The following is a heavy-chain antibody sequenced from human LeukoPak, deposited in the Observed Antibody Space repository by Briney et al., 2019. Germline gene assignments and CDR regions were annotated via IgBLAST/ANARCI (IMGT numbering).Heavy chain of an antibody. D-gene: IGHD3-22*01. J-gene: IGHJ4*02. Sequence: SQTLSLTCTVSGVSISSGAYYWRWIRQLPGKGLEWIGYIYLSGTTYYNPSLESRLIISVDTSKNQFSLRLSSVTAADTAVYYCSRMDSGAYNFESWGQGTLVTVSS. CDR1: GVSISSGAYY. CDR2: IYLSGTT. CDR3: SRMDSGAYNFES. V-gene: IGHV4-31*03.